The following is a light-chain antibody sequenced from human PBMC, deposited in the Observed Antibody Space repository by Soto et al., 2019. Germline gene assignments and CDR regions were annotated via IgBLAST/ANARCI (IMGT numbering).Light chain of an antibody. CDR2: KTS. V-gene: IGKV1-5*03. J-gene: IGKJ4*01. CDR1: QSFSTW. Sequence: DIQMTQSPSTLSASVGDRVTITCRASQSFSTWLAWYQQKPGKATNLLIYKTSILESGVPSRFSGSGSGTEFTLTISSLQPDDFAVYYCQQYNSNPLTFGGGTKVEIK. CDR3: QQYNSNPLT.